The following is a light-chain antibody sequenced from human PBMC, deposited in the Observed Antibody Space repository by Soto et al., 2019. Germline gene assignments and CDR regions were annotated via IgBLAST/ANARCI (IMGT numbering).Light chain of an antibody. V-gene: IGKV3-11*01. CDR3: QQYNNWPPT. CDR2: DAS. J-gene: IGKJ1*01. CDR1: QSVSSY. Sequence: EIVLTHSPATLSLSPVERATLSCRASQSVSSYLAWYQQKPGQAPRLLIYDASNRATGIPARFSGSGSGTDFTLTISSLEPEDVAVYYCQQYNNWPPTFGQGTKVDIK.